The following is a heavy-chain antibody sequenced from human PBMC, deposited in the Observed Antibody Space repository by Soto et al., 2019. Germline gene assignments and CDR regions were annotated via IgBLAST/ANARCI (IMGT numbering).Heavy chain of an antibody. J-gene: IGHJ4*02. Sequence: GESLKISCKGSGYPFTTNWIAWVRQMPGKGPERMGIIYPSDSDTTYSPSFRGQVTISVDKSTSTAYLQWSSLKASDTAIYYCARGSGYHNYWGQGTLVTFAS. V-gene: IGHV5-51*01. CDR1: GYPFTTNW. CDR3: ARGSGYHNY. D-gene: IGHD5-12*01. CDR2: IYPSDSDT.